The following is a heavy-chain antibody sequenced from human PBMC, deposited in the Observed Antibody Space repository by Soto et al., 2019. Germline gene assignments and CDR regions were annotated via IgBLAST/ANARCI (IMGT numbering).Heavy chain of an antibody. V-gene: IGHV3-30-3*01. CDR3: ARKVGMEFDY. CDR2: ISYDGSNK. Sequence: GGSLRLSCAASGFTFSSYTMHWVRQAPGKGLEWVAVISYDGSNKYYADSVKGRFTISRDNSKKTFSLQMNSLRAEDTAVYYCARKVGMEFDYWGQGTQVTVSS. J-gene: IGHJ4*02. D-gene: IGHD2-21*01. CDR1: GFTFSSYT.